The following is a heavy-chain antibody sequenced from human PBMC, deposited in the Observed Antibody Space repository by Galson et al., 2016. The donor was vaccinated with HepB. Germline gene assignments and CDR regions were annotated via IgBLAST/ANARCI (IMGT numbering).Heavy chain of an antibody. J-gene: IGHJ4*02. Sequence: SLRLSCAASGFTFSNYAMSWVRQAPGKGLEWVSTISGSGATTYYADSVKGRFTISRDNSRNTVYLQMNSLRAEDTAVYYCAKKGVRLTSGWQFDYWGQGTLVTVSS. CDR2: ISGSGATT. CDR1: GFTFSNYA. CDR3: AKKGVRLTSGWQFDY. D-gene: IGHD6-19*01. V-gene: IGHV3-23*01.